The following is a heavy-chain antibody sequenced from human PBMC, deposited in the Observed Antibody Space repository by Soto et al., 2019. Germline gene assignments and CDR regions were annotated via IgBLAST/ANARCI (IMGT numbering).Heavy chain of an antibody. CDR3: ARHVIHHYYDSSGYYVFDY. V-gene: IGHV5-10-1*01. Sequence: PGESLNISFTGSGYSFTSYWISWVRQMPGKGMEWMGRIDPSDSYTNYSPSFQGHFTISADKSISTAYLQWSSLKASDTAMYYCARHVIHHYYDSSGYYVFDYWGQGTLVTVSS. CDR1: GYSFTSYW. CDR2: IDPSDSYT. J-gene: IGHJ4*02. D-gene: IGHD3-22*01.